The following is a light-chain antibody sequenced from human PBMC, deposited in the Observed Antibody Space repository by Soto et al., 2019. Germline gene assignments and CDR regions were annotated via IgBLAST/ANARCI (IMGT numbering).Light chain of an antibody. CDR2: EVS. CDR1: SSDIGDYGY. V-gene: IGLV2-14*01. J-gene: IGLJ1*01. Sequence: QSALTQPASVSGSVGQSITISCTGSSSDIGDYGYVSWYQQHPGKAPKLMIFEVSNRPSGVSNRFSGSKSGNTASLTISGLQAEEEADYYCSSYTSSTTVVFGTGTKVTVL. CDR3: SSYTSSTTVV.